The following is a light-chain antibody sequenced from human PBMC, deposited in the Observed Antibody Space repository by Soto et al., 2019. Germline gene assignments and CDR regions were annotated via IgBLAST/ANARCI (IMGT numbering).Light chain of an antibody. J-gene: IGKJ1*01. V-gene: IGKV3-20*01. Sequence: EIVLTQSPGTLSLSQGETATLSFRASQSVSSSFLAWYQQRPGQAPRLIIYAASSRATGIPDRFSGSGSGTDFTLTISRLEPEDFAVYYCQLYGSSPRWTFGQGTKVDI. CDR1: QSVSSSF. CDR3: QLYGSSPRWT. CDR2: AAS.